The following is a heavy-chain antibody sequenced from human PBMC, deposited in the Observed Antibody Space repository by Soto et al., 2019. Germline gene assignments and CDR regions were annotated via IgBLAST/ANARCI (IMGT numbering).Heavy chain of an antibody. CDR1: GYSISSSNW. D-gene: IGHD2-15*01. J-gene: IGHJ4*02. CDR2: IYYSGTT. CDR3: ARRDIQGPIDY. Sequence: QVQLQESGPGLVKPSDTLSLTCAVSGYSISSSNWWGWIRQPPGKGLEWIGYIYYSGTTYYNPSLKSRLTMSVDTSKNQSSLKLTSVTAVDTAVYYCARRDIQGPIDYRGQGTLVTVSS. V-gene: IGHV4-28*01.